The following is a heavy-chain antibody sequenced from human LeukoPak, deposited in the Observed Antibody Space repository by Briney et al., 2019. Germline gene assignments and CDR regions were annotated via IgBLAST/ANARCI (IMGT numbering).Heavy chain of an antibody. Sequence: PGGSLRLSCVSSGFSFSNYAMSWVRQAPGKGLEWVSSISGSGGSTHYADSVKGRFTISRDKTKNTLYLQMNSLRAEDTAVYYCARDRSSSGYYPFDYWGQGTLVTVSS. CDR1: GFSFSNYA. CDR2: ISGSGGST. CDR3: ARDRSSSGYYPFDY. V-gene: IGHV3-23*01. D-gene: IGHD3-22*01. J-gene: IGHJ4*02.